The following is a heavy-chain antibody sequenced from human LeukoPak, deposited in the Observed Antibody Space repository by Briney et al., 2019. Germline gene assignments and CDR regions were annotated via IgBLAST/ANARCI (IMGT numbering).Heavy chain of an antibody. V-gene: IGHV1-69*01. CDR2: IIPIFGTA. CDR3: ARPLQPVPRGSSGYDLSGMDV. Sequence: SVKVSCKASGGTFSSYAISWVRQAPGQGLEWIGGIIPIFGTANYAQKFQGRVTITADESTSTAYMELSSLRSEDTAVYYCARPLQPVPRGSSGYDLSGMDVWGKGTTVTVSS. J-gene: IGHJ6*04. CDR1: GGTFSSYA. D-gene: IGHD5-12*01.